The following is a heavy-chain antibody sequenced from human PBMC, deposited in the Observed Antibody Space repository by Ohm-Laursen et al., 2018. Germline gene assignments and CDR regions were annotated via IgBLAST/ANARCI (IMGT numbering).Heavy chain of an antibody. D-gene: IGHD2-15*01. CDR2: ISASGGDT. J-gene: IGHJ4*02. CDR1: GFTFSTYA. V-gene: IGHV3-23*01. Sequence: SLRLSCAAAGFTFSTYAVTWVRQAPGKGLEWVSTISASGGDTYHADSVKGRFTISRDNSKNTLYLQMNGLRAEDTAVYYCAKTRYFSRGSCDFDYWGQGTLVTVSS. CDR3: AKTRYFSRGSCDFDY.